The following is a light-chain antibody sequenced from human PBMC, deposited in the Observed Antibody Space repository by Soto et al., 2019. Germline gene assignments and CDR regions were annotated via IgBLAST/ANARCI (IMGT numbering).Light chain of an antibody. CDR2: GAS. J-gene: IGKJ2*01. V-gene: IGKV3-20*01. CDR3: HQYGSSPYT. CDR1: QSVSSSY. Sequence: EIVLTQSPGTLSSSPGERATLSCRASQSVSSSYLAWYQQKPGQAPSLLIYGASSRATGIPYRFSGSGSGTDFTLTINRLELEDFAVYYCHQYGSSPYTFGQGTKLEI.